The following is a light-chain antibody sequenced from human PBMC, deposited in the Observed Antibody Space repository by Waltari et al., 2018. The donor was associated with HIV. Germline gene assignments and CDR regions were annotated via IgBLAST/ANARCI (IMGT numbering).Light chain of an antibody. CDR1: SSDVGSYNL. Sequence: QSALTQPASVSGSPGQSITISCTGTSSDVGSYNLVSWYQQYPGKAPKLMISEVSKRPSGVSNLFSGSKSGNTASLTISGLQAEDEADYYCCSYAGSSTFVFGTGTKVTVL. CDR2: EVS. J-gene: IGLJ1*01. V-gene: IGLV2-23*02. CDR3: CSYAGSSTFV.